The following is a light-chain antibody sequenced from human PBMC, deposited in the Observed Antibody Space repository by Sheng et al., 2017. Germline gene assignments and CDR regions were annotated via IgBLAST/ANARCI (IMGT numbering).Light chain of an antibody. CDR2: DVS. CDR1: NSDVGAYNF. V-gene: IGLV2-14*03. CDR3: CSYAGSGTWV. Sequence: QSALTQPASVSGSPGQSITISCTGTNSDVGAYNFVSWYQQHPGKAPKALIYDVSNRPSGISSRFSGSKSGNTASLTISGLQPEDEADYYCCSYAGSGTWVFGGGTKLTVL. J-gene: IGLJ3*02.